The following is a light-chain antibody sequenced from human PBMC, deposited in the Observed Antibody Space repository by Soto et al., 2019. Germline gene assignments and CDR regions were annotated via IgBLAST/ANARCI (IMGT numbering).Light chain of an antibody. V-gene: IGKV3-15*01. CDR3: QQTYSTPHT. J-gene: IGKJ2*01. CDR1: QTLDSM. CDR2: SAS. Sequence: IVLTQSPATLSVSPGERATLSCWASQTLDSMVAWYQQKSGQAPRLLIYSASARATGVPARFSGYGSGTDFTLTISSLQSEDLGVYYCQQTYSTPHTFGQGTKVEIK.